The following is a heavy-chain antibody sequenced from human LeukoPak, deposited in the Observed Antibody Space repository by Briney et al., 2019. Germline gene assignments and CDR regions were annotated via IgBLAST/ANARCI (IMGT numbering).Heavy chain of an antibody. Sequence: PSETLSLTCAVSGYSISSGYYWGWIRQPPGKGLEWIGSIYHSGSTYYNPSLKSRVTISVDTSKNHFSLKLSSVTAADTAVYYCARTSEGAAASNWFDPWGQGTLVTVSS. J-gene: IGHJ5*02. CDR1: GYSISSGYY. V-gene: IGHV4-38-2*01. D-gene: IGHD6-13*01. CDR2: IYHSGST. CDR3: ARTSEGAAASNWFDP.